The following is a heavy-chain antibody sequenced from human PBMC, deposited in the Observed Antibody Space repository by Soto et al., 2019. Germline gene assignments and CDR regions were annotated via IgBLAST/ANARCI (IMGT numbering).Heavy chain of an antibody. Sequence: SETLSLTCTVSGGSISSYYWSWIRQPPGKGLEWIGYIYYSGSTNYNPSLKSRVTISVDTSKNQFSLKLSSVTAADTAVYYCARGPFLVVVAALPNWFAPGGQGPLVPVSS. CDR1: GGSISSYY. CDR3: ARGPFLVVVAALPNWFAP. D-gene: IGHD2-15*01. J-gene: IGHJ5*02. CDR2: IYYSGST. V-gene: IGHV4-59*01.